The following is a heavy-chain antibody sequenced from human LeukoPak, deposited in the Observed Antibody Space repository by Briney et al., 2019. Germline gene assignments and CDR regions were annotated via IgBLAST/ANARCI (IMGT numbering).Heavy chain of an antibody. J-gene: IGHJ2*01. CDR1: GGSITNYY. V-gene: IGHV4-59*08. Sequence: PSETLSLTCPVSGGSITNYYWSWIRQPPGKGLEWIAYIYYSEDTNYNPSLKSRVTISVDTSKRQFSLKLSSVTAADTAVYYCARHGRGWSFDLWGRGTLVTVSS. CDR3: ARHGRGWSFDL. CDR2: IYYSEDT.